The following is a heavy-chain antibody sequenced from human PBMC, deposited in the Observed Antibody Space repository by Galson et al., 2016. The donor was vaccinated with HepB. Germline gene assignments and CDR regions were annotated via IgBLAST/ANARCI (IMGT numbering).Heavy chain of an antibody. CDR2: IYWDDNT. D-gene: IGHD3-3*01. V-gene: IGHV2-5*02. Sequence: PALVKPTQTLTLTCTFSGFSLSISGVSVGWIRQPPGEALEWLALIYWDDNTYFNPSLESRLTITRDTSKSQVVLKMTNMDPVDTGTYYCAHRKTIFGVPDAFDVWGRGTMVTVSS. J-gene: IGHJ3*01. CDR1: GFSLSISGVS. CDR3: AHRKTIFGVPDAFDV.